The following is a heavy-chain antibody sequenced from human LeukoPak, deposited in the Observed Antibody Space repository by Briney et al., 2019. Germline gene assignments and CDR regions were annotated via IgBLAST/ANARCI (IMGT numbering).Heavy chain of an antibody. CDR2: IRYDGSNK. Sequence: AGGSLRLSCAASGFTFSSYGMHWVRQAPGKGLERVAFIRYDGSNKYYADSVKGRFTISRDNSKNTLYLQMNSLRAEDTAVYYCAKDSIAARRVDYWGQGTLVTVSS. V-gene: IGHV3-30*02. CDR3: AKDSIAARRVDY. CDR1: GFTFSSYG. J-gene: IGHJ4*02. D-gene: IGHD6-6*01.